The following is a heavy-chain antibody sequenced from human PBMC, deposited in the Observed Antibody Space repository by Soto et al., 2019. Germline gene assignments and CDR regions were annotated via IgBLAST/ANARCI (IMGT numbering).Heavy chain of an antibody. CDR2: IYYSGST. D-gene: IGHD3-22*01. Sequence: SETLYLTCTVSGGSISSSSYYWGWIRQHPGKGLEWIGNIYYSGSTYYNPSLKSRVTISVDTSKNHFSLKLSSVTAADTAVYYCARGPLLYYYDSSGYTRSRDFFDYWGQGTLVTVSS. CDR1: GGSISSSSYY. J-gene: IGHJ4*02. V-gene: IGHV4-39*07. CDR3: ARGPLLYYYDSSGYTRSRDFFDY.